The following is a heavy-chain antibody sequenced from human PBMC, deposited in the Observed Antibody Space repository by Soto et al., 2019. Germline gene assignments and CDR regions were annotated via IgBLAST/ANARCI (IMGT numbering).Heavy chain of an antibody. CDR2: ISGGGGST. CDR1: GFCFSSYA. D-gene: IGHD2-8*01. V-gene: IGHV3-23*01. Sequence: GGSLRLSCVASGFCFSSYAMSWVRQAPGKGLEWVSGISGGGGSTYYADSVKGRFTISRDNSKDTLDLQLNSLRAEDTAIYYCAKDGVTKNPFFDYWGQGTLVTVSS. J-gene: IGHJ4*02. CDR3: AKDGVTKNPFFDY.